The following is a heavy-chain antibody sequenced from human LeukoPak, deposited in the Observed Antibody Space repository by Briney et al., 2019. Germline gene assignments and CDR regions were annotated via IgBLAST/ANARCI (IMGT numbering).Heavy chain of an antibody. J-gene: IGHJ5*02. CDR1: GFTFFNAW. D-gene: IGHD3-3*01. Sequence: KTGGPLRLSCAASGFTFFNAWMSWVRQTPGRGLEWIGRIKSKEYGETRDYAAPVKGRFTISRDDSENILYLEINSLKIEDTGVYYCATGAPTHGFLFDRWGQGTLVIVSS. V-gene: IGHV3-15*01. CDR2: IKSKEYGETR. CDR3: ATGAPTHGFLFDR.